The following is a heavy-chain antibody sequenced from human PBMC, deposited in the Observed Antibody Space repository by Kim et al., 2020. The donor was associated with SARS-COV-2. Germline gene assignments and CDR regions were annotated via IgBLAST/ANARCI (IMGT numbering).Heavy chain of an antibody. CDR1: GFTFSSYA. CDR2: ISGSGGST. Sequence: GGSLRLSCAASGFTFSSYAMSWVRQAPGKGLEWVSAISGSGGSTYYADSVKGRFTISRHNSKNTLYLQMNSLRAEDTAVYYCAKARTGLPRGFDYWGQGTLVTVSS. CDR3: AKARTGLPRGFDY. V-gene: IGHV3-23*01. D-gene: IGHD2-15*01. J-gene: IGHJ4*02.